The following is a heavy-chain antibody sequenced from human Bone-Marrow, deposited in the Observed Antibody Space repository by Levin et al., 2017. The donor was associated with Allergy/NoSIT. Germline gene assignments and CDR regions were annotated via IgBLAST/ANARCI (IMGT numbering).Heavy chain of an antibody. J-gene: IGHJ5*02. V-gene: IGHV3-64*01. D-gene: IGHD6-13*01. Sequence: GESLKISCVADGFTLSSHAMHWVRQAPGKGLEYVSALSSDGETTYYASSVKGRFTISRDTSKNTLYLQMASLRLEDVAVYFCARGAAPEALLFWFDPWGQGTPVIVSS. CDR1: GFTLSSHA. CDR3: ARGAAPEALLFWFDP. CDR2: LSSDGETT.